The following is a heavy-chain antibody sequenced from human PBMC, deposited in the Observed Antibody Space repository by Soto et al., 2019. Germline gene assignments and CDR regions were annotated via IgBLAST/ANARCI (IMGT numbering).Heavy chain of an antibody. CDR2: ISSSSSYI. CDR3: TRGPYCDTSSCFLPNYYFAMDV. D-gene: IGHD2-2*01. CDR1: GFTFSSYS. V-gene: IGHV3-21*04. J-gene: IGHJ6*02. Sequence: PGGSLRLSCAASGFTFSSYSMNWVHQAPGKGLEWVSSISSSSSYIYYADSVKGRFTISRDNAKNSLYLQANSLRADDTAVYYCTRGPYCDTSSCFLPNYYFAMDVWGRGTTVTVSS.